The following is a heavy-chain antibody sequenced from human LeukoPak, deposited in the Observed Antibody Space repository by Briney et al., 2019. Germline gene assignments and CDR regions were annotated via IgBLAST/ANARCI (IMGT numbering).Heavy chain of an antibody. Sequence: GGSLRLSCAGSGFTFRSYAMSWVRQAPGKGLEWVSGISGSGGSTYYADSVKGRFTISRDNSKNTLYLQMNSLRAEDTAVYYCARDRKTMVRGVIITSDGMDVWGQGTTVTVSS. V-gene: IGHV3-23*01. CDR3: ARDRKTMVRGVIITSDGMDV. CDR1: GFTFRSYA. J-gene: IGHJ6*02. D-gene: IGHD3-10*01. CDR2: ISGSGGST.